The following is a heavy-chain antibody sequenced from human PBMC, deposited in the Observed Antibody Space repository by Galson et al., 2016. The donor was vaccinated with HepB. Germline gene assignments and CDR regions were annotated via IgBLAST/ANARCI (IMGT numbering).Heavy chain of an antibody. CDR2: INPSVGST. Sequence: SVKVSCKASGYTFTSYYMHWVRQAPGQGLEWMGIINPSVGSTSYAQKFQDRVTMTRDTSASTVYMDLRSLRSDDTAVYYCARDVQFRFDYWGQGTLVTVSS. D-gene: IGHD4-11*01. CDR3: ARDVQFRFDY. CDR1: GYTFTSYY. V-gene: IGHV1-46*01. J-gene: IGHJ4*02.